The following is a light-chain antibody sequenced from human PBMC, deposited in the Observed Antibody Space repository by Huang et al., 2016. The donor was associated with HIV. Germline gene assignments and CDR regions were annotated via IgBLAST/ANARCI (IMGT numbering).Light chain of an antibody. Sequence: EIVLTQSPATLSLSPGERATLSCRASQSVSSYLAWYQQKPGQAPRLLIYDASNRATGIPARFSGIGSGTDFTLTISSLEPEDFAVYHCQQRNNWPRTFGQGTKVEIK. V-gene: IGKV3-11*01. CDR1: QSVSSY. J-gene: IGKJ1*01. CDR3: QQRNNWPRT. CDR2: DAS.